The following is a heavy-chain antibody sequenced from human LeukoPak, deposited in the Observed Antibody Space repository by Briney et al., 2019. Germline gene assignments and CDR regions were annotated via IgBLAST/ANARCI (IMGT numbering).Heavy chain of an antibody. D-gene: IGHD6-19*01. CDR2: ISSSSSYI. V-gene: IGHV3-21*01. CDR3: ARVQTLHSSGWYWGPAY. J-gene: IGHJ4*02. Sequence: GGSLRLSCAASGFTFSSYSMNWVRQAPGKGLEWVSSISSSSSYIYYADSVKGRFTISRDNAKNSLYLQMNSLRAEDTAVYYCARVQTLHSSGWYWGPAYWGQGTLVTVSS. CDR1: GFTFSSYS.